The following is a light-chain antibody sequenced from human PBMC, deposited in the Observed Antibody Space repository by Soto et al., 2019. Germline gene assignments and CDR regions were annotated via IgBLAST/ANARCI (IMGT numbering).Light chain of an antibody. CDR3: AAWDDSLNGRV. V-gene: IGLV1-44*01. J-gene: IGLJ2*01. CDR1: SSNIGSNT. CDR2: SNN. Sequence: QSVLTQPPSASGTPGQRVTISCSGRSSNIGSNTVNWYQQLPGTATKLLIYSNNQRPSGVPDRFSGSKSGTSASLAISGLQSEDEADYYCAAWDDSLNGRVFGGGTKLTVL.